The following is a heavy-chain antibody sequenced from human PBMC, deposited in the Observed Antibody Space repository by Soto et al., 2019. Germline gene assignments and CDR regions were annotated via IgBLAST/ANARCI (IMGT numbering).Heavy chain of an antibody. D-gene: IGHD6-19*01. Sequence: QVQLQESGPGLVKPSETLSLTCTVSGGSISSYYWSWIRQPPGKGLEWIGYIYYSGSTNYNPSLKSRVTISVDTSKNQFSLTLSSVTAADTAVYYCARLEYSSGWYRFGYWGQGTLVTVSS. J-gene: IGHJ4*02. CDR2: IYYSGST. CDR3: ARLEYSSGWYRFGY. CDR1: GGSISSYY. V-gene: IGHV4-59*01.